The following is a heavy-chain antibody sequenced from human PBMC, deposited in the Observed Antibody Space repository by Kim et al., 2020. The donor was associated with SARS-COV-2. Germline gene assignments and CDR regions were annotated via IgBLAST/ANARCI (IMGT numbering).Heavy chain of an antibody. CDR2: ITKSSTTI. V-gene: IGHV3-48*02. J-gene: IGHJ3*02. CDR1: GFTFSAYD. CDR3: VRDRMGGAFDM. Sequence: GGSLRLSCATSGFTFSAYDMNWVHQAPGKGLEWLSFITKSSTTIYYADSVKGRFTISRDNAKNSLYLQMNSLRDEDTALYYCVRDRMGGAFDMWGQGTMVTVSS. D-gene: IGHD3-16*01.